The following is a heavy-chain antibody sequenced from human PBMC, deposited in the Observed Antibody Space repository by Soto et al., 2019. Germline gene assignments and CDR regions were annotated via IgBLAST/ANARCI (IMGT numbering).Heavy chain of an antibody. D-gene: IGHD3-9*01. CDR1: GYSFTIYW. J-gene: IGHJ3*02. V-gene: IGHV5-10-1*01. CDR3: AXTSLRYFDWSPQNAFDI. Sequence: PGESLKISCKGSGYSFTIYWISWVRQMPGKGLEWMGRIDPSDSYTNYSPSFQGHVTISADKSISTAYLQWSSLKASDTAMYYCAXTSLRYFDWSPQNAFDIWGQGTMVTVSS. CDR2: IDPSDSYT.